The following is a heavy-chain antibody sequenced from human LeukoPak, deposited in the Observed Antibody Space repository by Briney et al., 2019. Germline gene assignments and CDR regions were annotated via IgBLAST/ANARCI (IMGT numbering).Heavy chain of an antibody. CDR1: GGSVSSGSYY. Sequence: SETLSHTCPVSGGSVSSGSYYWSWIRQPPGKGLEWIGYIYYTGSTNYNPSLKSRVTISVDTSKNQFSLKLSSVTAADTAVYYCARGCSAGTPHNWFDLWGQGTLVTVSS. CDR3: ARGCSAGTPHNWFDL. CDR2: IYYTGST. D-gene: IGHD6-13*01. V-gene: IGHV4-61*01. J-gene: IGHJ5*02.